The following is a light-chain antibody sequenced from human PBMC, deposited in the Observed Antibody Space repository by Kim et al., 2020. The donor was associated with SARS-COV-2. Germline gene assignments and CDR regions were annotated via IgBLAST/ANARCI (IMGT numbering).Light chain of an antibody. CDR1: QGINNY. V-gene: IGKV1-27*01. CDR2: GAS. Sequence: DIQMTQSPSSLSASVGDRVTMTCRASQGINNYLVWYQQRPGKVPKVVIYGASVLQSGVPSRFSGSGYGTDFTLTITNIQPEDFATYYCQKYDSVPYTFGGGTKVEI. J-gene: IGKJ4*01. CDR3: QKYDSVPYT.